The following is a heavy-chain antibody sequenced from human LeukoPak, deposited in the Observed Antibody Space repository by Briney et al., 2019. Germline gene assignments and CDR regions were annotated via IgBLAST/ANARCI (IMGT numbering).Heavy chain of an antibody. J-gene: IGHJ4*02. D-gene: IGHD3-10*01. CDR3: YGSGSYYPEAYYFDY. Sequence: GASMKVSYKASGGTFSSYAISWVRQAPGQGLEWMGRIIPILGIANYAQKFQGRVTITADKSTSTAYMELSSLRSEDTAVYYCYGSGSYYPEAYYFDYWGQGTLVTVSS. CDR2: IIPILGIA. CDR1: GGTFSSYA. V-gene: IGHV1-69*04.